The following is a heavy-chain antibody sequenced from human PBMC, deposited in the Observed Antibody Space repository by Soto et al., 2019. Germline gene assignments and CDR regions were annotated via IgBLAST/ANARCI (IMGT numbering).Heavy chain of an antibody. CDR3: AREYGGSRVFDY. D-gene: IGHD1-26*01. Sequence: QVQLVQSGAEVNKPGASVKVCCKASGYTFTNYFIHWVRQAPGQGLEWMGIINPNADSTNYAQKFQGRVTVTRATSTSTVYMELRSLRSEDTAVYYCAREYGGSRVFDYWGQGTLVTVSS. CDR1: GYTFTNYF. CDR2: INPNADST. J-gene: IGHJ4*02. V-gene: IGHV1-46*01.